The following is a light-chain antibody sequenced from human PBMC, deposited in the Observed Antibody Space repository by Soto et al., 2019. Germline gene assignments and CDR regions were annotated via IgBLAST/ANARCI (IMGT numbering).Light chain of an antibody. Sequence: DIVMTQSPDSLAVSLGERATINCKSSQSVLYSSNNKNYLAWYQQKPGQPTKLLIYWASTRESGVPDRFSGSGSGTAFTLTISSLQAEDVAVYYCQQYYSTPRTFGQGTKVEI. CDR1: QSVLYSSNNKNY. V-gene: IGKV4-1*01. CDR3: QQYYSTPRT. CDR2: WAS. J-gene: IGKJ1*01.